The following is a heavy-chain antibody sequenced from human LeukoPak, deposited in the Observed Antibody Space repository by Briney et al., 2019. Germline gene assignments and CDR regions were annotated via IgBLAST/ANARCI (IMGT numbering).Heavy chain of an antibody. D-gene: IGHD2-2*02. Sequence: GGSLRLSCAASGFTFSSYAMSWVRQAPGKGLERVSAISGSGGSTYYADSVKGRFTISRDNSKNTLYLQMNSLRAEDTAVYYCAKSSRVVVVPAAILGGGNWFDPWGQGTLVTVSS. CDR2: ISGSGGST. CDR3: AKSSRVVVVPAAILGGGNWFDP. J-gene: IGHJ5*02. CDR1: GFTFSSYA. V-gene: IGHV3-23*01.